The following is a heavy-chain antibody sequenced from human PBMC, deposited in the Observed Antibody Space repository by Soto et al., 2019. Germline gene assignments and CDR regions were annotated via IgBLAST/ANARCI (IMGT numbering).Heavy chain of an antibody. V-gene: IGHV4-31*03. CDR2: IYYSGST. CDR1: GGSISSGGYY. CDR3: ARSVFP. J-gene: IGHJ5*02. Sequence: QVQLQESGPGLVKPSQTLSLTCTVSGGSISSGGYYWNWIRQHPGKGLEWIGYIYYSGSTYHNPSPXVXXTISVDPSKNQCSLKLSSVTASDTAVYYCARSVFPWGQGTLVTVSS.